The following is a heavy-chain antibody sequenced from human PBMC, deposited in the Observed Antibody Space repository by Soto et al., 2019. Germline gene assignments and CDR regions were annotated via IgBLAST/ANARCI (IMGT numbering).Heavy chain of an antibody. Sequence: GGSLRLSCAVSGFTFSGYGMNWVRQAPGKGLEWVSSIGRSSSFIYYADSVMGRFTISRDDAKNSLYLQMDSLRAEDTAVYFCSRDPIELLALPSNYFAPWGQGTLVTVSS. CDR3: SRDPIELLALPSNYFAP. D-gene: IGHD4-4*01. V-gene: IGHV3-21*01. CDR2: IGRSSSFI. CDR1: GFTFSGYG. J-gene: IGHJ5*02.